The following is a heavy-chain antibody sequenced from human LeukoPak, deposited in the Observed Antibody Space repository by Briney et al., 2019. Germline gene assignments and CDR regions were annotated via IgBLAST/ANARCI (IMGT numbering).Heavy chain of an antibody. J-gene: IGHJ6*03. CDR1: GGTFSSYA. CDR2: IIPIFGTA. CDR3: ARASGSYLGEYYYYYMDV. D-gene: IGHD1-26*01. V-gene: IGHV1-69*13. Sequence: GASVKVSCKASGGTFSSYAISWVRQAPGQGLEWMGGIIPIFGTANYAQKFQGRVTITADESTSTAYMELSSLRSEDTAVYYCARASGSYLGEYYYYYMDVWGKGTTVTVSS.